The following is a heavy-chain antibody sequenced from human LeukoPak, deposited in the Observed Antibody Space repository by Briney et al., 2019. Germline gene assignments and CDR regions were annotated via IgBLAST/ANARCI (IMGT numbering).Heavy chain of an antibody. Sequence: GGSLRLSCAASGFIVSHNYMTWVRQAPGKGLEWISVIYIDGTTYYADSVKGRFTISRDNSKNTLYLQMNSLRAEDTAVYYCARWGVWGQGTLVTVSS. D-gene: IGHD3-10*01. CDR2: IYIDGTT. CDR3: ARWGV. CDR1: GFIVSHNY. V-gene: IGHV3-53*01. J-gene: IGHJ4*02.